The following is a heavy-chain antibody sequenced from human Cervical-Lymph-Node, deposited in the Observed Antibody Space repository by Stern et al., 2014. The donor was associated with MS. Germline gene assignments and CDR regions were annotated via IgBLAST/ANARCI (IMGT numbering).Heavy chain of an antibody. J-gene: IGHJ6*02. CDR3: ARGGLWGAYAPMDV. Sequence: QVQLVESGGDVVQPSRSLRLSCAAAGFTFSSYGMHLVPQAPGKGLEWETGIWNDGSIKQYADSVMGRFTISKDNDRSTLHLQMNSLRAEDTAVYYCARGGLWGAYAPMDVWGQGTTVTVSS. V-gene: IGHV3-33*01. D-gene: IGHD3-16*01. CDR1: GFTFSSYG. CDR2: IWNDGSIK.